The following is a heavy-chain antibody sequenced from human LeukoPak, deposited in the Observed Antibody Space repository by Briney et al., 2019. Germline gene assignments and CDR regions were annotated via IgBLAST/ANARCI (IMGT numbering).Heavy chain of an antibody. Sequence: QSGGSLRLSCAASGFTFSSYGMHWVRQAPGKGLEWVAVISYDGSNKYYADSVKGRFTISRDNSKNTLYLQMNSLRAEDTAVYYCAKMDSSGGYYYYGMDVWGQGTTVTVSS. J-gene: IGHJ6*02. CDR3: AKMDSSGGYYYYGMDV. V-gene: IGHV3-30*18. CDR2: ISYDGSNK. CDR1: GFTFSSYG. D-gene: IGHD3-22*01.